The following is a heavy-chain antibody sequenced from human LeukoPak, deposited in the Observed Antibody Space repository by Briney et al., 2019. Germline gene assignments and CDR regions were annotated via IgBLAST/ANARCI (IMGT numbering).Heavy chain of an antibody. CDR2: IIPIFGTA. CDR3: ARDYYDSSGYWLYYFDY. Sequence: ASVKVSCKASGYTFTSYAISWVRQAPGQGLEWMGGIIPIFGTANYAQKFQGRVTITADESTSTAYMELSSLRSEDTAVYYCARDYYDSSGYWLYYFDYWGQGTLVTVSS. D-gene: IGHD3-22*01. V-gene: IGHV1-69*13. J-gene: IGHJ4*02. CDR1: GYTFTSYA.